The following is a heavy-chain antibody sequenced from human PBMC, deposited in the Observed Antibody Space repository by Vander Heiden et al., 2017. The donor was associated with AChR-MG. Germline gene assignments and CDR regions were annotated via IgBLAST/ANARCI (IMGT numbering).Heavy chain of an antibody. Sequence: EVQLVETGGGLIQPGGSLRLSCAASGFTVSSNYMSWVRQAPGKGLEWVSVIYSGGSTYYADSVKGRFTISRDNSKNTLYLQMNSLKAEDTAVYYCARDPVIRLGGGDAFDIWGQGTMVTVSS. V-gene: IGHV3-53*02. CDR1: GFTVSSNY. CDR3: ARDPVIRLGGGDAFDI. CDR2: IYSGGST. D-gene: IGHD5-18*01. J-gene: IGHJ3*02.